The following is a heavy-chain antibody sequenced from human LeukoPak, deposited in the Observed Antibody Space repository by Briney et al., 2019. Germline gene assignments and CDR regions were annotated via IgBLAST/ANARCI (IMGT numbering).Heavy chain of an antibody. V-gene: IGHV3-30-3*01. CDR3: VREDGSGRYYKLHLFDY. D-gene: IGHD3-10*01. CDR1: GFTFSSYA. Sequence: PGGSLRLSCAASGFTFSSYAMYWVRQAPGKGLEWVALISYDGNNKYYTDSVKGRFTISRDNSKNTLYLQMNSLRVEDTAVYYCVREDGSGRYYKLHLFDYWGQGTLVTVSS. CDR2: ISYDGNNK. J-gene: IGHJ4*02.